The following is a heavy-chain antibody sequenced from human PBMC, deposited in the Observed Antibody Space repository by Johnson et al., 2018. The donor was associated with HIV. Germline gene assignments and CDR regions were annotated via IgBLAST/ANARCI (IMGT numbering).Heavy chain of an antibody. V-gene: IGHV3-66*01. Sequence: VQLVESGGGLVKPGGSLRLSCAVSGFTFSDYYMSWVRQAPGKGLEWVSLINTGGRTYYADSVQGRFTISRDNSKNTLYLQMGRLRAEDMAVYYCARDGQWGSTTWYSAFDIWGQGTMVTVSS. D-gene: IGHD6-13*01. J-gene: IGHJ3*02. CDR3: ARDGQWGSTTWYSAFDI. CDR1: GFTFSDYY. CDR2: INTGGRT.